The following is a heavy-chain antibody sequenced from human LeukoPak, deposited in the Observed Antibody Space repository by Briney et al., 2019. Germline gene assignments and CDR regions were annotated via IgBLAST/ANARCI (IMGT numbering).Heavy chain of an antibody. Sequence: PSETRSLTCTVSGGSISTSSYYWGWIRQPPGKGLEWIGSIYYSGTTHYNPSLKSRVTMSVDTSKNQFSLKLSSVTTADTAVYYCGRLLITALRGPNRMDVWGQGTTVTVSS. D-gene: IGHD3-10*01. CDR3: GRLLITALRGPNRMDV. CDR2: IYYSGTT. V-gene: IGHV4-39*01. CDR1: GGSISTSSYY. J-gene: IGHJ6*02.